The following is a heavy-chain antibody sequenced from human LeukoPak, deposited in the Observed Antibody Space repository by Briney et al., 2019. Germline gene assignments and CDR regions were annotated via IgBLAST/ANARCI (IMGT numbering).Heavy chain of an antibody. Sequence: PGGSLRLSCAASGFTFSDYYMSWIRQAPGKGLEWVSYISSSGSTIYYAASVKGRFIISRDNARKSVSLQMNSLRDEDTAVYYCARTTVFDYWGQGTLVTVSS. CDR2: ISSSGSTI. J-gene: IGHJ4*02. CDR1: GFTFSDYY. D-gene: IGHD1-14*01. V-gene: IGHV3-11*04. CDR3: ARTTVFDY.